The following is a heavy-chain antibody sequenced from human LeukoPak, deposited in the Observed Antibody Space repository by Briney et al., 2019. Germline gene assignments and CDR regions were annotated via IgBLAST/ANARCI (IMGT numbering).Heavy chain of an antibody. Sequence: GRSLRLSCAASGFTFSSYAMHWVRQAPGKGLEWVSAISGSGGSTYYADSVKGRFTISRDNSKNTLYLQMNSLRAEDTAVYYCAIKPGIAVAGTRALVYWGQGTLVTVSS. CDR2: ISGSGGST. J-gene: IGHJ4*02. CDR1: GFTFSSYA. V-gene: IGHV3-23*01. CDR3: AIKPGIAVAGTRALVY. D-gene: IGHD6-19*01.